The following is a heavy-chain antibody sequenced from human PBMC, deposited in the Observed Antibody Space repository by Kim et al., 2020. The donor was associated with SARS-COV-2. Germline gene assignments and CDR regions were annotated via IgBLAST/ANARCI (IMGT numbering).Heavy chain of an antibody. Sequence: SVKGRVTISRDNYKKTLFLEMNSLKPEDTAVYFCARDRLLNSYDSYGVDDWGQGTAVTVSS. J-gene: IGHJ6*01. V-gene: IGHV3-30*01. CDR3: ARDRLLNSYDSYGVDD. D-gene: IGHD2-15*01.